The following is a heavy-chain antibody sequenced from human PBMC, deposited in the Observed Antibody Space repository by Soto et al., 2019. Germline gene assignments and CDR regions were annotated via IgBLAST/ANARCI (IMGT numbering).Heavy chain of an antibody. CDR2: ISGSGGST. Sequence: PGGSLRLSCAASGFTFSSYAMSWVRQAPGKGLEWVSAISGSGGSTYYADSVKGRFTISRDNSKNMLYLQMNSLRAEDTAVYYCAKDGPYCSGGSCYSGTLYDAFDIWGQGTMVTVSS. D-gene: IGHD2-15*01. CDR1: GFTFSSYA. V-gene: IGHV3-23*01. J-gene: IGHJ3*02. CDR3: AKDGPYCSGGSCYSGTLYDAFDI.